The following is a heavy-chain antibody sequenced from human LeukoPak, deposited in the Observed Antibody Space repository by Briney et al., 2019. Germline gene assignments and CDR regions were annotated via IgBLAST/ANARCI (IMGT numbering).Heavy chain of an antibody. CDR3: ARIRLGTPMVAPFDY. CDR1: GDSTISSSYH. Sequence: PAETLSFTCTVSGDSTISSSYHWGWIRQPPGERLEWIGIIYYSGSTYYNPTLKSRVNISVDTSKNQFTLKLTSVTAADTAVFYCARIRLGTPMVAPFDYWGQGTLVTVSS. J-gene: IGHJ4*02. CDR2: IYYSGST. V-gene: IGHV4-39*01. D-gene: IGHD5-18*01.